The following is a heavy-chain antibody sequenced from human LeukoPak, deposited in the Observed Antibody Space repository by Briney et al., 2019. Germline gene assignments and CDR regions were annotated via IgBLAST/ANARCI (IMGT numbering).Heavy chain of an antibody. CDR1: GFTFRGYT. V-gene: IGHV3-23*01. Sequence: GGSLRLSCAASGFTFRGYTMCWVRQAPGKGLEWVSGIGASGGSTYCADSVKGRFTISRDNSKNTLYLQMNSLRTEDTAVYYCAKAEGYDILTGLDYWGQGTLVTVSS. D-gene: IGHD3-9*01. CDR3: AKAEGYDILTGLDY. CDR2: IGASGGST. J-gene: IGHJ4*02.